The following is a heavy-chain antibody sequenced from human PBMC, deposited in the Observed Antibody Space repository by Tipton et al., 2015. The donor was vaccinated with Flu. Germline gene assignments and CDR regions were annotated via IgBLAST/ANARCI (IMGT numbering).Heavy chain of an antibody. J-gene: IGHJ4*02. Sequence: QLVQSGGGVVQPGRSLRLSCAASGFTFSSYGMHWVRQAPGKGLEWVAVISYDGTNKYYADSVKGRFTISRDISKNTLYLQMNSLRAEDTAVYYCAKDLANHYDFWSGYSHPDYWGQGTLVTVSS. CDR2: ISYDGTNK. CDR3: AKDLANHYDFWSGYSHPDY. D-gene: IGHD3-3*01. V-gene: IGHV3-30*18. CDR1: GFTFSSYG.